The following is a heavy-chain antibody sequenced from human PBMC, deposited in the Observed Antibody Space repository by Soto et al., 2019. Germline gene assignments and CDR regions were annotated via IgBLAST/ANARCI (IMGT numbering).Heavy chain of an antibody. CDR3: ARRQNWNNLFDP. J-gene: IGHJ5*02. Sequence: NPSETLSLTCTVSGGSITNNNWSWSRQSPGKGLEWIGCSYYSGSTSYNPSLRSRVTISIDTSKTRFSLRLRSVTAADTAVYYCARRQNWNNLFDPWGPGTLVTVSS. V-gene: IGHV4-59*08. CDR1: GGSITNNN. D-gene: IGHD1-1*01. CDR2: SYYSGST.